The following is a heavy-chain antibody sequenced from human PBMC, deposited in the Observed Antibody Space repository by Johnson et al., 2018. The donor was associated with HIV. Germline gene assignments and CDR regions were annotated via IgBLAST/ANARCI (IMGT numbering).Heavy chain of an antibody. CDR1: GFTFSSYG. J-gene: IGHJ3*02. CDR2: IRYDGSNK. V-gene: IGHV3-30*02. CDR3: ARDQSEVDAFDI. Sequence: QVLLVESGGGVVQPGGSLRLSCAASGFTFSSYGMHWVRQAPGKGLEWVAFIRYDGSNKYYADSLKGRFTISRDNSQNTLFVQMNSLRPEDTAVYYCARDQSEVDAFDIWGQGTMVTVSS.